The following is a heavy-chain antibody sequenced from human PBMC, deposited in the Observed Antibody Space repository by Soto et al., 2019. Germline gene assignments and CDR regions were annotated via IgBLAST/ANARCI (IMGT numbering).Heavy chain of an antibody. CDR1: GFNVSHNY. CDR2: MLSGGRT. V-gene: IGHV3-53*01. CDR3: ARDPGHGLDV. D-gene: IGHD1-1*01. Sequence: EVQLVESGGGLIQPGGSLRISCAASGFNVSHNYMSWVRQPPGKGLEWVAIMLSGGRTYYADSVKGRFTISRDNSKNTLYFQMLSLRADDTAVYYCARDPGHGLDVWGQGTTVIVSS. J-gene: IGHJ6*02.